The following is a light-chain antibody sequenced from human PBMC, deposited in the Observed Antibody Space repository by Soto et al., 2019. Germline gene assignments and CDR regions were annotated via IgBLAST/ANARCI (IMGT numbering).Light chain of an antibody. CDR2: DAS. CDR3: QQFDNLIT. CDR1: QSINNNY. J-gene: IGKJ4*01. V-gene: IGKV3D-20*01. Sequence: EIVLTQPPATLSLSPGERATLSCGASQSINNNYLAWYQQKPGLAPRLLIYDASTRAAGIPDRFSGSGSGTDFTLTISRLEPEDFAVYYCQQFDNLITIGGGTKVDIK.